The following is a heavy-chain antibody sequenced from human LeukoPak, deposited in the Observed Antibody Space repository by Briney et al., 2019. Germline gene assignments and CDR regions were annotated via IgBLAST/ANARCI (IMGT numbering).Heavy chain of an antibody. Sequence: PSETLSLTCTVSGGSISNGSYYWSWIRQPAGKGLEWIGRIYTSGSTNYNPSLKSRVTISVDTSQNQFSLKLTSVTAADTAVYYCARVTIFGVVFDPWGQGTLVTVSS. CDR1: GGSISNGSYY. D-gene: IGHD3-3*01. CDR3: ARVTIFGVVFDP. V-gene: IGHV4-61*02. J-gene: IGHJ5*02. CDR2: IYTSGST.